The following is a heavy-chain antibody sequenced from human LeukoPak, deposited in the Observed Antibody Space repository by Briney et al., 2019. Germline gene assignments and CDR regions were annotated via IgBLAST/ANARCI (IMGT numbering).Heavy chain of an antibody. CDR2: ISGSGGST. Sequence: GGSLRLSCAASGFTFSSYAMSWVRQAPGKGLEWVSAISGSGGSTYYADSVKGRFTISRDNAKNSLYLQMNSLRAEDTAVYYCARDGSSGWSIDYWGQGTLVTVSS. CDR3: ARDGSSGWSIDY. J-gene: IGHJ4*02. D-gene: IGHD6-19*01. V-gene: IGHV3-23*01. CDR1: GFTFSSYA.